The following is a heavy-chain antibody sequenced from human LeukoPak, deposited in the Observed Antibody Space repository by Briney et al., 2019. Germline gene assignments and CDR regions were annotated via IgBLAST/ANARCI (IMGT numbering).Heavy chain of an antibody. CDR2: ISGTGGSA. V-gene: IGHV3-23*01. J-gene: IGHJ1*01. D-gene: IGHD3-3*01. CDR3: AQAEKRESGHRFQH. CDR1: GFTFNNYA. Sequence: GGSLRLSCAASGFTFNNYAMNWVRQGPGEGLEWVSAISGTGGSAYYADSVKGRFTISRDNSMNTLYLEMNSLRADDTAVYYCAQAEKRESGHRFQHWGQGILVTVSS.